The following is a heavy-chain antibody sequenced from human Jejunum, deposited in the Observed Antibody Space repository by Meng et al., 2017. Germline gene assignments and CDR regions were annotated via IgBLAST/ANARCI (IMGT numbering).Heavy chain of an antibody. CDR3: ARDNYATASRFDY. CDR1: GYTFTSYA. J-gene: IGHJ4*02. Sequence: QVQLVQSGFELKEPGASVKVSCKASGYTFTSYAINWLRQAPGQGPEWMGWINTNNGNPTYAQGFTGRFVFSLDTSVSTAYVQISSLKVEDTAMYYCARDNYATASRFDYWGQGTLVTVSS. V-gene: IGHV7-4-1*02. CDR2: INTNNGNP. D-gene: IGHD2-2*01.